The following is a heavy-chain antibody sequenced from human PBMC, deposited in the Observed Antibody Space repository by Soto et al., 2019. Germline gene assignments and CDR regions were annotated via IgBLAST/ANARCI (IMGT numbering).Heavy chain of an antibody. V-gene: IGHV3-53*01. CDR2: IYSGGST. J-gene: IGHJ3*02. CDR3: ASRSRQDACDI. D-gene: IGHD2-15*01. CDR1: GFTVSSNY. Sequence: GGSLRLSCAASGFTVSSNYMSWVRQAPGKGLEWVSVIYSGGSTYYADSVKGRFTISRDNSKNTLYLQMNSLRAEDTAVYYCASRSRQDACDIWGQGTMGTVS.